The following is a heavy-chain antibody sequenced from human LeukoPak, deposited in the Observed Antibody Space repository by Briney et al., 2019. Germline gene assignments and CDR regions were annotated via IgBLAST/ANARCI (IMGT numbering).Heavy chain of an antibody. CDR3: AREVMVRGVIDY. J-gene: IGHJ4*02. Sequence: SETLSLTCTVSGGSISSSFYYWGWIRQPPGKGLEWIGSIYHSGSTYYNPSLKSRVTISVDTSRNQFSLNLSSVTAADTAVYYCAREVMVRGVIDYWGQGTLVTVSS. V-gene: IGHV4-39*02. CDR2: IYHSGST. CDR1: GGSISSSFYY. D-gene: IGHD3-10*01.